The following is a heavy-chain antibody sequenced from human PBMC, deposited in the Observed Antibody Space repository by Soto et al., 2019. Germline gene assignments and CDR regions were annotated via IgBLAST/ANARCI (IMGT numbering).Heavy chain of an antibody. V-gene: IGHV1-3*01. J-gene: IGHJ4*02. CDR2: INDGNGNT. Sequence: QVQLVQSGAEVKKPGASVKVSCKASGYTFTSYAMHWVRQAPGQRLEWMGWINDGNGNTKYSQKFQGRVTITRATSASTAYMELSSLRSEDTAVYYCARLATSRYCSGGSCYEVDYWGQGTLVTVSS. CDR1: GYTFTSYA. CDR3: ARLATSRYCSGGSCYEVDY. D-gene: IGHD2-15*01.